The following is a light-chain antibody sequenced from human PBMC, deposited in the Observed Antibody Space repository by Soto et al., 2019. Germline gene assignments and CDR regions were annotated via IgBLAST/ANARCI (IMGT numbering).Light chain of an antibody. CDR3: QYGSSPVT. Sequence: EIVLTQSPGTLSLSPGERATLSCRASQSVSSSYLAWFQQRPGQAPRLLIYGASSRATVIPDRFSGSWSGPDFTPSISILEPEDFAVYYCQYGSSPVTFGPGTKVDVK. J-gene: IGKJ3*01. CDR1: QSVSSSY. V-gene: IGKV3-20*01. CDR2: GAS.